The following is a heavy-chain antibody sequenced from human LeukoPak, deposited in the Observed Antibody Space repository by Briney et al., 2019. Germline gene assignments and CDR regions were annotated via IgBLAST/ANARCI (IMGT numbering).Heavy chain of an antibody. CDR1: GFTFSSYA. J-gene: IGHJ4*02. V-gene: IGHV3-23*01. D-gene: IGHD3-10*01. Sequence: GGSLRLSCAASGFTFSSYAMSWVRQAPGKGLEWVSAISGSGGSTYYADSVKGRLTISRDNSKNTLYLQMNSLRAEDTAVYYCAKDQDYYGSGSPFDYWGQGTLVTVSS. CDR3: AKDQDYYGSGSPFDY. CDR2: ISGSGGST.